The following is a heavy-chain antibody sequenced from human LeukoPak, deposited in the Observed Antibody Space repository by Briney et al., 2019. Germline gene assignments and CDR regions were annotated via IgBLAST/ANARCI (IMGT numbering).Heavy chain of an antibody. CDR2: IYYSGST. CDR1: GVSISSSSYY. CDR3: ASVRPGDYGSGSYYNGHYYYYMDV. Sequence: SETLSLTCTVAGVSISSSSYYWGWIRQPPGKGLEWIGSIYYSGSTYYNPSLKSRFTISVDTSKNQFSLKLRSVTAAATDVYYCASVRPGDYGSGSYYNGHYYYYMDVWGKGTTVTVSS. V-gene: IGHV4-39*07. J-gene: IGHJ6*03. D-gene: IGHD3-10*01.